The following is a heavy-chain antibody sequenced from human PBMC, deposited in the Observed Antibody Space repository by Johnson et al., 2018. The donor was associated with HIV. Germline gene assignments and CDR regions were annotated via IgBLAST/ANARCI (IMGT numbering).Heavy chain of an antibody. CDR2: ISSQGSTS. V-gene: IGHV3-30*04. J-gene: IGHJ3*02. CDR1: GFIFSTHA. D-gene: IGHD6-13*01. CDR3: ARDSYSSSWYLGAFDI. Sequence: QVQLVESGGGAVQPGRSLRLSCAASGFIFSTHAVHWVRQAPGKGLEWVAVISSQGSTSYYADSVKGRFTISRDNSKNTLYLQMNSLRAEDTAVYYCARDSYSSSWYLGAFDIWGQGTMVTVSS.